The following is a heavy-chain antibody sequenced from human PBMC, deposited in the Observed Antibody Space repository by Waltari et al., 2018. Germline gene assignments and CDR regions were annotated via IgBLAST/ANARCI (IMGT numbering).Heavy chain of an antibody. V-gene: IGHV1-2*02. CDR2: INPNSGGT. D-gene: IGHD3-3*01. CDR1: GYTFTGYY. CDR3: ARTNDFWSGLAVGYWFDP. Sequence: QVQLVQSGAEVKKPGASVKVSCKASGYTFTGYYMHWVRQAPGQGLAWMGWINPNSGGTNYAQKFQGRVTMTRDTSISTAYMELSRLRSDDTAVYYCARTNDFWSGLAVGYWFDPWGQGTLVTVSS. J-gene: IGHJ5*02.